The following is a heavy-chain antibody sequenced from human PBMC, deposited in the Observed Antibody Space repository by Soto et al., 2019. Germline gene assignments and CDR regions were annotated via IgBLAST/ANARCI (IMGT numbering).Heavy chain of an antibody. V-gene: IGHV1-18*01. J-gene: IGHJ4*02. CDR2: ISAYNGNT. Sequence: SGKVSCKASGYTFTSYGISWGRQAPVQGLEWMGWISAYNGNTNYAQKLQGRVTMTTDTSTSTAYMELRSLRSDDTAVYYCARDIGRITMVRGAFDYWGQGTLVTVYS. D-gene: IGHD3-10*01. CDR1: GYTFTSYG. CDR3: ARDIGRITMVRGAFDY.